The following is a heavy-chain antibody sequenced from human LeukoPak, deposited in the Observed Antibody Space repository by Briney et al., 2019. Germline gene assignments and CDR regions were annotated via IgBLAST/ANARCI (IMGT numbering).Heavy chain of an antibody. CDR3: ANALSVGCSSTSCPDY. CDR1: GFTFSSYA. V-gene: IGHV3-23*01. Sequence: GGSLRLSCAASGFTFSSYAMSWVRQAPGKGLEWVSAISGSGGSTYYADSVKGRFTISRDNSKNTLYLQMNSLRAEDTAVYYCANALSVGCSSTSCPDYWGQGTLVTVSS. D-gene: IGHD2-2*01. J-gene: IGHJ4*02. CDR2: ISGSGGST.